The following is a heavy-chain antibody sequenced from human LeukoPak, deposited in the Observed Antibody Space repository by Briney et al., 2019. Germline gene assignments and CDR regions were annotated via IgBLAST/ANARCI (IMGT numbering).Heavy chain of an antibody. D-gene: IGHD6-13*01. CDR3: ARGGSSWDVIDY. V-gene: IGHV4-59*08. J-gene: IGHJ4*02. CDR1: GGSISNYY. Sequence: SETLSLTCTVSGGSISNYYWSWIRQPPGKGLEWIGYIYYSGSTNYNPSLKSRITISLDTSKNQFSRRLSSVTAADTALYYCARGGSSWDVIDYWGQGTLVTVSS. CDR2: IYYSGST.